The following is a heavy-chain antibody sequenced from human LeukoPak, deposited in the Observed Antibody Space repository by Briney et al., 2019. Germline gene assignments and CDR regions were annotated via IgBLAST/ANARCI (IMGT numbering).Heavy chain of an antibody. CDR1: GYTFTSYY. J-gene: IGHJ4*02. D-gene: IGHD1-1*01. Sequence: ASVKVSCKASGYTFTSYYMHWVRQAPGQGLEWMGIINPSGGSTSYAQKFQGRVTMTRDMSTSTVYMELSSLRSEDTAVYYCARDVSKTTLDYWGQGTLVTVSS. V-gene: IGHV1-46*01. CDR2: INPSGGST. CDR3: ARDVSKTTLDY.